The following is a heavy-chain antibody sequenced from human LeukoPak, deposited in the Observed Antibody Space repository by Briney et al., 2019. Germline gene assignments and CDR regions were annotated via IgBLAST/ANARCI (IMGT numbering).Heavy chain of an antibody. D-gene: IGHD3-3*01. Sequence: KPSETLSLTCTVSGGSISSYYWSWIRQPPGKGLEWIGYIYYSGITNYNPSLESRVTISVDTSKNQFSLKLSSVTAADTAVYYCARFLGRITISGVVPYGMDVWGQGTTVTVSS. V-gene: IGHV4-59*01. CDR1: GGSISSYY. J-gene: IGHJ6*02. CDR3: ARFLGRITISGVVPYGMDV. CDR2: IYYSGIT.